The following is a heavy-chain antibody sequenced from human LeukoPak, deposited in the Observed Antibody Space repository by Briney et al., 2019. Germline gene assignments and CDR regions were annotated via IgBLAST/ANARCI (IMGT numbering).Heavy chain of an antibody. CDR3: ARIGYCSGGSCTLFDP. CDR2: IYYSGRT. V-gene: IGHV4-39*01. D-gene: IGHD2-15*01. J-gene: IGHJ5*02. Sequence: PSETLSLTCTVSGGYISSSSYFWGWIRQPPGKGLEWIGSIYYSGRTYYNPSLKSRVTISVDTSKNQFSLKLSSVTAADTAVYYCARIGYCSGGSCTLFDPWGQGTLVTVSS. CDR1: GGYISSSSYF.